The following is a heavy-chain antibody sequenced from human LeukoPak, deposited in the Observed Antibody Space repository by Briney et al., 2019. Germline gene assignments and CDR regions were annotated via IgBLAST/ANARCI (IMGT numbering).Heavy chain of an antibody. CDR1: GGSFSGYY. J-gene: IGHJ4*02. D-gene: IGHD3-3*01. V-gene: IGHV4-34*01. CDR3: ARVGGRFLEWFKRFDY. Sequence: SETLSLTCAVYGGSFSGYYWSWIRQPPGKGLEWIGEINHSGSTNYNPSLKSRVTILVDTSKNQFSLKLSSVTAADTAVYYCARVGGRFLEWFKRFDYWGQGTLVTVSS. CDR2: INHSGST.